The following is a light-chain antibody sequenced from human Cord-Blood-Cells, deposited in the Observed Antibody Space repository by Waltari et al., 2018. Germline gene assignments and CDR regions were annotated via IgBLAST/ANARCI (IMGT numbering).Light chain of an antibody. CDR2: WAS. J-gene: IGKJ2*01. CDR1: QSVLYSSNNKNY. CDR3: QQYYSTPYT. Sequence: DIVMTQSPDSLAVSLGERATINCKSSQSVLYSSNNKNYLAWYQQKPGQPPKLLMYWASTRESGVPDRFSGSGSGTDFTLTISSLQAEDVAVYYCQQYYSTPYTFGRGPSWRSN. V-gene: IGKV4-1*01.